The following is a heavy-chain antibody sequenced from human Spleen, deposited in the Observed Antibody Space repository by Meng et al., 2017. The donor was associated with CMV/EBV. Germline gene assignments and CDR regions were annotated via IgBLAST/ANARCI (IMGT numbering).Heavy chain of an antibody. Sequence: TFNTYAVSWVPHAPAQWLELMVGIIPFFETPHYAHNFQGRLTITTDHSTTTAYMELNSLKSDYTAVYYCARGGGYGGGWYRWDFKYWGQGTLVTVSS. CDR2: IIPFFETP. CDR1: TFNTYA. J-gene: IGHJ4*02. V-gene: IGHV1-69*05. D-gene: IGHD6-19*01. CDR3: ARGGGYGGGWYRWDFKY.